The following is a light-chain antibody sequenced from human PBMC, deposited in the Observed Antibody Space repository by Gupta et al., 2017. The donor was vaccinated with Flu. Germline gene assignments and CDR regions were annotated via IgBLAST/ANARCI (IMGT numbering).Light chain of an antibody. CDR3: AAWDDSLNVYV. CDR1: RSNIGVNS. V-gene: IGLV1-44*01. CDR2: SSD. J-gene: IGLJ1*01. Sequence: QPVLTQPPSASGTPGERVTISCSGSRSNIGVNSVNWYQQLPGTSPKLLIFSSDQRPSGAPDQFSGSKSGTSAFLAISGLQSEEEADYYCAAWDDSLNVYVFGTGTKVTVL.